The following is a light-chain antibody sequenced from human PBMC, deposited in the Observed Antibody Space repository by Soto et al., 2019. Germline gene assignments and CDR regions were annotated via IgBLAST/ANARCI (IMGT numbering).Light chain of an antibody. V-gene: IGKV3-20*01. CDR2: SAS. CDR3: LQFGSTPST. CDR1: QSVRNNY. J-gene: IGKJ5*01. Sequence: EIVLTQSPGTLSLSPGERATLSCRASQSVRNNYLSWFQQKPGQAPRLLIYSASIRATGIPDRFSGSGSWTDFTLTVSRLEPEDFGVYYCLQFGSTPSTFGQGARLEIE.